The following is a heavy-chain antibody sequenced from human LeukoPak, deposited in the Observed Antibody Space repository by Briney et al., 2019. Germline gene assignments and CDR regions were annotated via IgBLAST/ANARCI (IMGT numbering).Heavy chain of an antibody. V-gene: IGHV4-39*01. J-gene: IGHJ4*02. D-gene: IGHD6-13*01. CDR3: ARLQGSSWFDY. Sequence: KPSETPSLTCTVPGGSISSSSYYWGWIRQPPGNGLEWIGSIYYSGSTYYNPSLKSRVTISVDTSKNQFSLKLSSVTAADTAVYYCARLQGSSWFDYWGQGTLVTVSS. CDR1: GGSISSSSYY. CDR2: IYYSGST.